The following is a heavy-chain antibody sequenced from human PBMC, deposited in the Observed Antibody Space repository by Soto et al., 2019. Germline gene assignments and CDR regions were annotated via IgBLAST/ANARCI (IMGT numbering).Heavy chain of an antibody. CDR2: IYYSGST. J-gene: IGHJ2*01. CDR3: ARGHRYYDILTGYPHLYWYFDL. D-gene: IGHD3-9*01. Sequence: QVQLQESGPGLVKPSQTLSLTCTVSGGSISSGGYYWSWIRQHPGKGLEWIGYIYYSGSTYYNPSLQSRVTISVDTSKNQFSLKLSSVTAADTAVYYCARGHRYYDILTGYPHLYWYFDLWGRGTLVTVSS. CDR1: GGSISSGGYY. V-gene: IGHV4-31*03.